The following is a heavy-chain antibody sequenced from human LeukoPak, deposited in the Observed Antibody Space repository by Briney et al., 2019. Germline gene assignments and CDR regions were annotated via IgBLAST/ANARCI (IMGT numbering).Heavy chain of an antibody. CDR1: GYTVIDFF. Sequence: ASVKASCKASGYTVIDFFIHWVRQAPGQGLEWMGRINPNSGGTEYPPNFQGRVTMTRDTSISATYMELNRLTSDDTAVYYCARDLSSTSNWELDYWGQGTLVTVSS. CDR2: INPNSGGT. J-gene: IGHJ4*02. V-gene: IGHV1-2*06. CDR3: ARDLSSTSNWELDY. D-gene: IGHD7-27*01.